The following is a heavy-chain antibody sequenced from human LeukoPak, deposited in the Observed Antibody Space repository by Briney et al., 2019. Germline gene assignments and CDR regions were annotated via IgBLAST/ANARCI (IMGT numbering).Heavy chain of an antibody. Sequence: PGGSLRLSCAASGFTFSSYGTHWVRQAPGKGLEWVAVISYAGSNKYYADSVKGRFTISRDNSKNTLYLQMNSLRAEGTAVYYCAKDPTRYCSSTSCHNFDYWGQGTLVTVSS. J-gene: IGHJ4*02. CDR2: ISYAGSNK. CDR1: GFTFSSYG. CDR3: AKDPTRYCSSTSCHNFDY. V-gene: IGHV3-30*18. D-gene: IGHD2-2*02.